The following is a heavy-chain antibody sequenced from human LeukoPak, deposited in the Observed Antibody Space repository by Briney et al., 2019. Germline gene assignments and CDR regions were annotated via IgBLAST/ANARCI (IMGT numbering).Heavy chain of an antibody. J-gene: IGHJ4*02. V-gene: IGHV3-23*01. D-gene: IGHD2-8*01. CDR1: GFTFSGYA. Sequence: GGSLRLSCAGSGFTFSGYAMSWVRQAPGQGLEWVSVSSDSGDYTSYADSVRGRFTISRDNSRNTLYLQMISLRPEDKAVYYCAKDTSIGKYCTNGVCSPFDYSGQGTLVTVSS. CDR2: SSDSGDYT. CDR3: AKDTSIGKYCTNGVCSPFDY.